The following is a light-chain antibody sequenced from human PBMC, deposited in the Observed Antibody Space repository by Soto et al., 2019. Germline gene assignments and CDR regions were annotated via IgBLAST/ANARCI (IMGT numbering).Light chain of an antibody. Sequence: QSALTQPASVSGSPGQSITISCTATSSDFGIYDLVSWYQQYPGKAPKVIIFEGSKRPSGVSDRFSGSTSGNTASLTISGLQADDEADYHCCSYAGNRTFVFGGGTKLTVL. J-gene: IGLJ2*01. CDR3: CSYAGNRTFV. V-gene: IGLV2-23*03. CDR1: SSDFGIYDL. CDR2: EGS.